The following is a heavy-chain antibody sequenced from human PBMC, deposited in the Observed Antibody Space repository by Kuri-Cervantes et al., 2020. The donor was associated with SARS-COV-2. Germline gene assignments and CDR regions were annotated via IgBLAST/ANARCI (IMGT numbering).Heavy chain of an antibody. CDR3: ARDTGATAKDY. D-gene: IGHD1-26*01. V-gene: IGHV4-59*01. Sequence: GSLRLSCTVSGGSISTYYWSWIRQPPGKGLEWIGYIYYSGSTNYNPSLKSRVTISVDTSKNQFSLKLSSVTAADTAVYYCARDTGATAKDYWGQGTLVTVSS. J-gene: IGHJ4*02. CDR1: GGSISTYY. CDR2: IYYSGST.